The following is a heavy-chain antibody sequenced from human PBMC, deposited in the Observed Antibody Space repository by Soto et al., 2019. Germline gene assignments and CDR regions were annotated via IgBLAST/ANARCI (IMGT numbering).Heavy chain of an antibody. CDR2: IWYDGRSK. V-gene: IGHV3-33*01. J-gene: IGHJ6*02. CDR3: ARVDRYYGMDV. CDR1: GFTFSNYG. Sequence: QVQLVESGGGVVQPGRSLRLSCAASGFTFSNYGLHWVRQAPGKGLEWVADIWYDGRSKNYVDSVKGRFTISRDNSKNTRYLEMNSLRAEGSAVYYCARVDRYYGMDVWGQGTTVTVSS.